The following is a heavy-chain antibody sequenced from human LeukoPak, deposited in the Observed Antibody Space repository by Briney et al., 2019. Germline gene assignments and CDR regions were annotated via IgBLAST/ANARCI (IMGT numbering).Heavy chain of an antibody. CDR3: AKDLDRYYDSSGYYPEFDY. J-gene: IGHJ4*02. V-gene: IGHV3-23*01. CDR1: GFTFSSYA. D-gene: IGHD3-22*01. CDR2: ISGSGGST. Sequence: PGGSLRLSCAASGFTFSSYAMSWVRQAPGKGLEWVSAISGSGGSTYCADSVKGRFTISRDNSKNTLYLQMNSLRAEDTAVYYCAKDLDRYYDSSGYYPEFDYWGQGTLVTVSS.